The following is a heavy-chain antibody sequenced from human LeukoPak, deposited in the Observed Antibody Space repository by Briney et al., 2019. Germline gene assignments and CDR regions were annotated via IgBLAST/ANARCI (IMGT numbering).Heavy chain of an antibody. CDR3: AKHYYYYGMDV. J-gene: IGHJ6*02. CDR2: ISWNSGSI. V-gene: IGHV3-9*01. CDR1: GFTFYDYA. Sequence: GGSLRLSCAASGFTFYDYAMHWVRHAPGKGLEWVSGISWNSGSIGYADSVKGRFTISRDNAKNSLYLQMNSLRAEDTALYYCAKHYYYYGMDVWGQGTTVTVSS.